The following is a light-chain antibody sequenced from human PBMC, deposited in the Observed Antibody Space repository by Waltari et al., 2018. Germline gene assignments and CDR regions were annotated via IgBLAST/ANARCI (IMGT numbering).Light chain of an antibody. CDR2: DVN. Sequence: QSALTQTATVSGSPGQSITISCTGSSSDVGNYNLVSWYQQHPGEAPKLIIHDVNKRPLGVSNRFSGSKSGNTASLTISGLQAADEADYYCCSYAGSSVSVFGGGTKVTVL. V-gene: IGLV2-23*02. CDR1: SSDVGNYNL. CDR3: CSYAGSSVSV. J-gene: IGLJ3*02.